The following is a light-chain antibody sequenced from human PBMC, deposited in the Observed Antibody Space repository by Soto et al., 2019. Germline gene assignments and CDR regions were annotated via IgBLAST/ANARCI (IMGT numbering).Light chain of an antibody. J-gene: IGLJ1*01. Sequence: QSVLTQPPSASGSPGQSVTVSCTGSSSDIGDYNFVPWYQQHPGKAPKLIIYEVKKRPSGVPDRFSASKSGNTASLTVSGLQAEDEADYYCSSYAGNNNFVFGSGTKVTV. CDR1: SSDIGDYNF. CDR3: SSYAGNNNFV. CDR2: EVK. V-gene: IGLV2-8*01.